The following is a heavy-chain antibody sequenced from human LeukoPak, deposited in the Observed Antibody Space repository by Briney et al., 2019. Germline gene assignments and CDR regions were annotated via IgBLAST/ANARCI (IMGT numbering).Heavy chain of an antibody. V-gene: IGHV4-59*01. CDR3: ARGYYGSGSYYKASDNYYYYMDV. D-gene: IGHD3-10*01. CDR1: GGSFSGYY. CDR2: IYYSGST. Sequence: SETLSLTCAVYGGSFSGYYWSWIRQPPGKGLEWIGYIYYSGSTNYNPSLKSRVTISVDTSKNQFSLKLSSVTAADTAVYYCARGYYGSGSYYKASDNYYYYMDVWGKGTTVTISS. J-gene: IGHJ6*03.